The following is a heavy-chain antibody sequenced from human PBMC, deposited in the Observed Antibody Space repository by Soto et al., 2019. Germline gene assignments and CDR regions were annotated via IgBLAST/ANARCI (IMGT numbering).Heavy chain of an antibody. CDR3: AKDIGCSGSNCSYYYYYYGMDV. V-gene: IGHV3-43*01. CDR1: GFIFDDYT. CDR2: ISWDGGST. D-gene: IGHD2-15*01. J-gene: IGHJ6*02. Sequence: PGGSLRLSCAASGFIFDDYTMHWVRQTPGKGLEWVSLISWDGGSTYYADSVKGLFTISRDNSNNSLYLQMNSLRTEDTALYYCAKDIGCSGSNCSYYYYYYGMDVWGQGTTVTVSS.